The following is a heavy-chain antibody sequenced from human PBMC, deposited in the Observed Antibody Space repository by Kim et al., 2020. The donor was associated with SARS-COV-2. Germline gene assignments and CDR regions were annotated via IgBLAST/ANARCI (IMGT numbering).Heavy chain of an antibody. CDR2: ISSSGSTI. V-gene: IGHV3-48*03. Sequence: GGSLRLSCAASGFTFSSYEMNWVRQAPGKGLEWVSYISSSGSTIYYADSVKGRFTISRDNAKNSLYLQMNSLRAEDTAVYYCARDLNWNDDRADYYYYYGMDVWGQGTTVTVSS. J-gene: IGHJ6*02. CDR1: GFTFSSYE. CDR3: ARDLNWNDDRADYYYYYGMDV. D-gene: IGHD1-1*01.